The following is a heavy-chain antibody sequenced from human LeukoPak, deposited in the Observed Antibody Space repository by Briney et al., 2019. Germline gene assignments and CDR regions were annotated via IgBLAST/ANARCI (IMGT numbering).Heavy chain of an antibody. Sequence: PSETLSLTCAVYGGSFSGYYWSWIRQPPGTGLEWIGEINHSGSTNYNPSLKSRVTISVDTSKNQFSLKLSSVTAADTAVYYWARGGSYGYYYYYYMDVWGKGTTVTVSS. CDR3: ARGGSYGYYYYYYMDV. CDR2: INHSGST. D-gene: IGHD5-18*01. J-gene: IGHJ6*03. CDR1: GGSFSGYY. V-gene: IGHV4-34*01.